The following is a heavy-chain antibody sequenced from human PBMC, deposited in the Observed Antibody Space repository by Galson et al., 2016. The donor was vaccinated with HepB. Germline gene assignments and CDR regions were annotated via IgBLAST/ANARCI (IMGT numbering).Heavy chain of an antibody. CDR2: ISGSGGST. V-gene: IGHV3-23*01. CDR1: GLTFSTYA. Sequence: SLRLSCAASGLTFSTYAMSWVRQAPGKGLECVSAISGSGGSTFYADSVKGRFTISRDNSKDTLYLQMNSLRVEDTALYYCAKDPGAIRTWGQGTQITVSS. J-gene: IGHJ4*02. CDR3: AKDPGAIRT. D-gene: IGHD4-17*01.